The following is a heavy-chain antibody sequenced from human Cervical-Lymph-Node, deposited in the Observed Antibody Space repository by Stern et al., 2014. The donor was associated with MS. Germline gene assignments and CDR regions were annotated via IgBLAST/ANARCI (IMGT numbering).Heavy chain of an antibody. V-gene: IGHV1-2*06. Sequence: QVQLVHSGADVKKPGASVQVSCKASGYTFTAYNMHWLLQAPGQALEWMGRINPKSGVTNYAQKFQDRVTMTRDTSISTVYMELSRLRSNDTAMYYCATRRGCSGGSCSSRSLDYWGQGTLVTVSS. CDR1: GYTFTAYN. D-gene: IGHD2-15*01. J-gene: IGHJ4*02. CDR3: ATRRGCSGGSCSSRSLDY. CDR2: INPKSGVT.